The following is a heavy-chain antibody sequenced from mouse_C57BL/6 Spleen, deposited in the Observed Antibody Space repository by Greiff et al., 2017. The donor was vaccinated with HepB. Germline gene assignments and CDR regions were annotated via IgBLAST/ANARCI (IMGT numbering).Heavy chain of an antibody. CDR2: IDPSDSYT. D-gene: IGHD1-1*01. Sequence: VQLQQPGAELVRPGTSVKLSCKASGYTFTSYWMHWVKQRPGQGLEWIGVIDPSDSYTNYNQKFKGKATLTVDTSSSTAYMQLSSLTSEDSAVYYCARSGDYYGSSALFDYWGQGTTLTVSS. J-gene: IGHJ2*01. V-gene: IGHV1-59*01. CDR3: ARSGDYYGSSALFDY. CDR1: GYTFTSYW.